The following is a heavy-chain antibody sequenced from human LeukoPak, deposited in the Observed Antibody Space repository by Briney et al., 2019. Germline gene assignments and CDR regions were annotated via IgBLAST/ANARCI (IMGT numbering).Heavy chain of an antibody. CDR3: ARYIVVADPRIDNWFDP. V-gene: IGHV4-4*07. CDR1: GGSISSYY. Sequence: SETLSLTCTVSGGSISSYYWSWIRQPAGKGLEWIGRIYTSGTTKYNSSLKSRVTMSVDTSKNQFSLKLNSVTAADTAVYYCARYIVVADPRIDNWFDPWGQGTLVTVSS. J-gene: IGHJ5*02. CDR2: IYTSGTT. D-gene: IGHD2-2*01.